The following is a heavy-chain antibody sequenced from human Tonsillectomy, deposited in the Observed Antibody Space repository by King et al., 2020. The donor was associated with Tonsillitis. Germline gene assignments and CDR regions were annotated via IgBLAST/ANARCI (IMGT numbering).Heavy chain of an antibody. CDR1: GFTFSSYS. Sequence: VQLAESGGGLVKPGGSLRLSCAASGFTFSSYSMNWVRQAPGKGLEWVSSISSSSYIYYADSVKGRFTISRDNAKNSLYLQMNSLRAEDTAVYYCARDIDSSGNFDYWGQGTLVTVSS. V-gene: IGHV3-21*01. D-gene: IGHD3-22*01. J-gene: IGHJ4*02. CDR3: ARDIDSSGNFDY. CDR2: ISSSSYI.